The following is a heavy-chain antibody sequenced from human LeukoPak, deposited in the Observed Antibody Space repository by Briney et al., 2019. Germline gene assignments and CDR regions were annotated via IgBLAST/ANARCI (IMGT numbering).Heavy chain of an antibody. CDR2: ISSTSRSYI. D-gene: IGHD5-12*01. Sequence: GGSLRLSCAASGFTFTNYNMNWVRQAPGKGLEWVSSISSTSRSYIYYADSVKGRFTISRDNAKNSLYLQMNSLRAEDTAVYYCAREHSGYDFPGRDYYYMDVWGKGTTVTVSS. CDR1: GFTFTNYN. J-gene: IGHJ6*03. V-gene: IGHV3-21*01. CDR3: AREHSGYDFPGRDYYYMDV.